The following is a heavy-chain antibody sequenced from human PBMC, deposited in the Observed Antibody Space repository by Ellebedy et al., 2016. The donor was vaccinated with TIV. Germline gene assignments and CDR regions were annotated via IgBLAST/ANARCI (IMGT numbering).Heavy chain of an antibody. CDR2: ISYDGSNK. CDR1: GFTFSSYA. V-gene: IGHV3-30*04. CDR3: ARGVRFGALYNY. D-gene: IGHD3-10*01. Sequence: GESLKISXAASGFTFSSYAMHWVRQAPGKGLEWVAVISYDGSNKYYADSVKGRFTISRDNAKNSLYLQMNSLRAEDTAVYYCARGVRFGALYNYWGQGTLVTVSS. J-gene: IGHJ4*02.